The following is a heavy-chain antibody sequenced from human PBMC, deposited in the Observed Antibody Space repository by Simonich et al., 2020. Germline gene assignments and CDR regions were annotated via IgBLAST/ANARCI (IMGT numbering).Heavy chain of an antibody. Sequence: EVQLVESGGGLVKPGGSLRLSCAASGFTFSSYSMNWVRQVPGKGLELVSSISSSSIYIYYADSMKGRFTISRDNAKDSLYLQMNSLRAEDTAVYYCARWIAVAGTGAYGMDVWGQGTTVTVSS. V-gene: IGHV3-21*01. J-gene: IGHJ6*02. CDR2: ISSSSIYI. D-gene: IGHD6-19*01. CDR3: ARWIAVAGTGAYGMDV. CDR1: GFTFSSYS.